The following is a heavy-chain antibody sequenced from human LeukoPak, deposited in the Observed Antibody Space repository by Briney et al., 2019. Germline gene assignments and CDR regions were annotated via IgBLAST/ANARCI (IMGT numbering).Heavy chain of an antibody. J-gene: IGHJ5*02. V-gene: IGHV4-59*01. CDR1: GGSISSYY. CDR3: ARDLGYGSGWFDA. Sequence: SETLSLTCTVSGGSISSYYWSWIRQAPGKGLEWIGYIYYSGSTNYSPSLKSRVTISVDTSKNQFSLKLSSVTAVDTAVYYCARDLGYGSGWFDAWGQGTLVTVSS. CDR2: IYYSGST. D-gene: IGHD6-19*01.